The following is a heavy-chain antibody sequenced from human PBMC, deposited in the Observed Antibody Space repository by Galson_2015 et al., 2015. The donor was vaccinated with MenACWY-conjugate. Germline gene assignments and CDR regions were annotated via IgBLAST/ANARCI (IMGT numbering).Heavy chain of an antibody. J-gene: IGHJ6*02. CDR3: ARHPPGGRGMDV. V-gene: IGHV5-51*01. Sequence: QSGAEVKKPGESLKISCKGSGSRFINYWIGWVRQMPGKGLQWMGLIDPVNSNVRYSPSFQGQVTISADESISTAYLQWSSLKASDTAMYYCARHPPGGRGMDVWGQGTTVTVSS. CDR1: GSRFINYW. CDR2: IDPVNSNV. D-gene: IGHD1-26*01.